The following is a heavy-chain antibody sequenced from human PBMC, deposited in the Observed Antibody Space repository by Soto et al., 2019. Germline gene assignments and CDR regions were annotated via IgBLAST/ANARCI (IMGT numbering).Heavy chain of an antibody. D-gene: IGHD6-13*01. CDR2: IRRKANSYTT. V-gene: IGHV3-72*01. CDR1: GLIFSDYH. J-gene: IGHJ6*02. Sequence: EVQLVESGGGLVQPGGSLRLSCAASGLIFSDYHMDWVRQAPGKGLEWVGRIRRKANSYTTEYAASVKGRFTISRDDSKNSLYLQMNSLNTEDTAVYYCAMCGCWSGGSNVMDVWGQGTTVTVSS. CDR3: AMCGCWSGGSNVMDV.